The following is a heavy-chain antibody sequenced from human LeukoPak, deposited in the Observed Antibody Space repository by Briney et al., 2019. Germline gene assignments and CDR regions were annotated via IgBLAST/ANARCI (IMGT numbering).Heavy chain of an antibody. CDR1: GYTFTGYY. D-gene: IGHD3-22*01. J-gene: IGHJ6*02. V-gene: IGHV1-2*02. CDR2: INPNSGGT. Sequence: ASVKVSCKASGYTFTGYYMHWVRQAPGQGLEWMGWINPNSGGTNYAQKFQGRVTMTRGTSISTAYMELSRLRSDDTAVYYCARAASITMIVVALCGMDVWGQGTTVTVSS. CDR3: ARAASITMIVVALCGMDV.